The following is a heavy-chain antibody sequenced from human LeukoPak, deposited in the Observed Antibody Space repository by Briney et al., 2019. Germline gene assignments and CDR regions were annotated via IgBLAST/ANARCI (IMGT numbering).Heavy chain of an antibody. J-gene: IGHJ5*02. CDR3: ARDRYIVVVPAALYNWFDP. CDR1: GFTLSTYS. D-gene: IGHD2-2*01. V-gene: IGHV3-21*01. CDR2: MTNSRSY. Sequence: PGGSLRLSCTVSGFTLSTYSLNWVRRAPGKGLEWVSLMTNSRSYYADSVKGRFTISRDNAKNSLYLQMNSQRAEDTAVYYCARDRYIVVVPAALYNWFDPWGQGTLVTVSS.